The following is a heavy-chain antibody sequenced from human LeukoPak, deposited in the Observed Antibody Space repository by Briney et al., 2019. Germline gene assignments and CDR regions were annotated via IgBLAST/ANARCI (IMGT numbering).Heavy chain of an antibody. Sequence: GGSLRLSCAVSGFPFSTFWMSWVRQAPGKGLEWVANINQDGSEKYYVDSVKGRFTISRDNAKNSLYLQMNSLRAEDTAMYYCARPLMYYYGSETYFWFDPWGQGTLVTVSS. CDR2: INQDGSEK. J-gene: IGHJ5*02. V-gene: IGHV3-7*01. CDR1: GFPFSTFW. D-gene: IGHD3-10*01. CDR3: ARPLMYYYGSETYFWFDP.